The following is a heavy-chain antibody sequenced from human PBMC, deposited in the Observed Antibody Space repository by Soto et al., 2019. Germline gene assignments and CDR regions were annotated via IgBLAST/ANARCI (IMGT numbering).Heavy chain of an antibody. Sequence: QAGGSLRLSCVVSGFTVSSYGVGWVRQAPGKGLEWVSVIRGSGGTTYYADSVRGRLTISRDTSKNTVYLHMNSLRADDTAVYYCAKDISAPPGHRHGMDFWGQGTSVTVSS. D-gene: IGHD3-3*02. CDR3: AKDISAPPGHRHGMDF. V-gene: IGHV3-23*01. J-gene: IGHJ6*02. CDR1: GFTVSSYG. CDR2: IRGSGGTT.